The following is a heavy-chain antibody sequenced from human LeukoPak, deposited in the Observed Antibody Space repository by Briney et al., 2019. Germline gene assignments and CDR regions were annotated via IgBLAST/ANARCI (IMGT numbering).Heavy chain of an antibody. CDR3: ARGRYSYGYNWFDP. D-gene: IGHD5-18*01. J-gene: IGHJ5*02. CDR2: INHSGST. CDR1: GFTFSSYA. Sequence: PGGSLRLSCAASGFTFSSYAMSWIRQPPGKGLEWIGEINHSGSTNYNPSLKSRVTISVDTSKNQFSLKLSSVTAADTAVYYCARGRYSYGYNWFDPWGQGTLVTVSS. V-gene: IGHV4-34*01.